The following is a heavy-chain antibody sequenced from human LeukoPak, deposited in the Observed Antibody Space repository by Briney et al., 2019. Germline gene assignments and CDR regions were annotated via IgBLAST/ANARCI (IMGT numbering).Heavy chain of an antibody. Sequence: SETLSLTCTVSGGSISSYYWSWIRQPPGKGLEWIGYIYHNGGTNYNPSLESRVSISMDTSKNQFSLRLNSLTAADTAVYSCVNSQWLAQFDYWGQGTLVTVSS. V-gene: IGHV4-59*01. D-gene: IGHD6-19*01. CDR3: VNSQWLAQFDY. CDR2: IYHNGGT. CDR1: GGSISSYY. J-gene: IGHJ4*02.